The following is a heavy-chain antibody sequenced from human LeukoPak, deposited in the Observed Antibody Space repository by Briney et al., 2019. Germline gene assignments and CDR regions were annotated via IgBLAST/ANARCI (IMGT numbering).Heavy chain of an antibody. CDR1: GFTFDNYW. Sequence: PGGSLRLSCAASGFTFDNYWMNWVRQAPGKGLEWVANIKEDGSEKNYVDSVKGRFTISRDNAKNRLYLQMNSLRAEDTAVYYCARDVGFGIDYWGQGILVAVSS. V-gene: IGHV3-7*01. CDR2: IKEDGSEK. D-gene: IGHD3-10*01. J-gene: IGHJ4*02. CDR3: ARDVGFGIDY.